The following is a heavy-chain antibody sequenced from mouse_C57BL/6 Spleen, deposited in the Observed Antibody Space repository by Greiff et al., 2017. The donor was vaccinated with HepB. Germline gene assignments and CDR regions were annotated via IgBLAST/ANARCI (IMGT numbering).Heavy chain of an antibody. V-gene: IGHV1S81*02. CDR2: TNPTNGRT. Sequence: QVQLKESGAELVKAGASVKMSCKASGYTFTSYWMHWVKQRRGQGLEWFAETNPTNGRTYYNEKFKSKATLTVDKSSSTAYMLLSGATFEDSAVYYCARIKKIVATYFDYWGQGTTLTVSS. J-gene: IGHJ2*01. CDR1: GYTFTSYW. D-gene: IGHD1-1*01. CDR3: ARIKKIVATYFDY.